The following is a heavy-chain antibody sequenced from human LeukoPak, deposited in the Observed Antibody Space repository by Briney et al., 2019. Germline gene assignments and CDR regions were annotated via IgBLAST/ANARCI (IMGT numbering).Heavy chain of an antibody. CDR2: IIPILGIA. J-gene: IGHJ4*02. CDR3: ARDMRVTTVTQPFDY. D-gene: IGHD4-17*01. Sequence: SVKVSCKASGYTFTGYYMHWVRQAPGQGLEWMGRIIPILGIANYAQKFQGRVTITADKSTSTAYMELSSLRSEDTAVYYCARDMRVTTVTQPFDYWGQGTLVTVSS. CDR1: GYTFTGYY. V-gene: IGHV1-69*04.